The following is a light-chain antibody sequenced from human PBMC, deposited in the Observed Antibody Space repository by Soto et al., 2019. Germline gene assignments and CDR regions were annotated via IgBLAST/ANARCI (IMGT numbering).Light chain of an antibody. J-gene: IGKJ2*01. CDR1: QSVSSY. CDR2: DAS. CDR3: QQRSGWPPLYT. Sequence: ETVLTQSPATLSLSPGERATLSCRASQSVSSYLAWYQQKPGQAPRLLIYDASNRATGIPARFSGSGSGTDFTLTISSLEPEDSAVYYCQQRSGWPPLYTFGQGTQLEIK. V-gene: IGKV3-11*01.